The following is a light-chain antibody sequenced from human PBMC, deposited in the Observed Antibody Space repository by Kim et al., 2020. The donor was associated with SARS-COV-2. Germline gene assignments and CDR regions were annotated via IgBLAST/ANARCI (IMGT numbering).Light chain of an antibody. V-gene: IGKV3-20*01. CDR1: QNVRANY. J-gene: IGKJ5*01. Sequence: EIVLTQSPGTLSLSPEERATLSCTASQNVRANYLAWYQRKSGQAPRLLIYHASIRATGIPDRFSGSGSGADFTLTISRLEPEDFAVYYCQHYDSSPITFGQGTRLEIK. CDR3: QHYDSSPIT. CDR2: HAS.